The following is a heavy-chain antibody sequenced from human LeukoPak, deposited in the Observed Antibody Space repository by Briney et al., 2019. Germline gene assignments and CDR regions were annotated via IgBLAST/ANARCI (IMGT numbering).Heavy chain of an antibody. V-gene: IGHV1-69*06. J-gene: IGHJ6*04. CDR2: IIPIFGTA. CDR3: ARDSGSSWGLSGMDV. CDR1: GGTFSSYA. D-gene: IGHD6-13*01. Sequence: SVKVSCTASGGTFSSYAISWVRQASGQGLEWMGGIIPIFGTANYAQKFQGRVTITADKSTSTAFMELSSLRSEDTAVYYCARDSGSSWGLSGMDVWGKGTTVTVSS.